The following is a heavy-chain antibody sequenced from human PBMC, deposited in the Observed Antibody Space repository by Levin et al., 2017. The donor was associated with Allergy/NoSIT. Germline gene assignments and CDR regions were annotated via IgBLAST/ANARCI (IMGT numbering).Heavy chain of an antibody. CDR1: GYTFTSYG. CDR2: ISAYNGNT. D-gene: IGHD2-15*01. J-gene: IGHJ4*02. V-gene: IGHV1-18*01. Sequence: GGSLRLSCKASGYTFTSYGISWVRQAPGQGLEWMGWISAYNGNTNYAQKLQGRVTMTTDTSTSTAYMELRSLRSDDTAVYYCARDLGPYCSGGSCYDYWGQGTLVTVSS. CDR3: ARDLGPYCSGGSCYDY.